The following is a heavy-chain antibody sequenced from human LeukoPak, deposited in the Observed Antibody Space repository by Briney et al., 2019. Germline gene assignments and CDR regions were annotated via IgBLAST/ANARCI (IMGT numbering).Heavy chain of an antibody. D-gene: IGHD3-22*01. J-gene: IGHJ4*02. CDR2: FDPEDGET. Sequence: ASVKVSCKVSGYTLTELSMHWVRQAPGKGLEWMGGFDPEDGETIYAQEFQGRATMTEDTSTDTAYMELSSLRSEDTAVYYCATTRAPIYYDSSGYYNYWGQGTLVTVSS. CDR3: ATTRAPIYYDSSGYYNY. V-gene: IGHV1-24*01. CDR1: GYTLTELS.